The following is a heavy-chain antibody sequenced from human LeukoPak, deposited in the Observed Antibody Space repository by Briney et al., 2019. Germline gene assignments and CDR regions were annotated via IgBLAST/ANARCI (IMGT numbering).Heavy chain of an antibody. CDR2: ITTITGTP. CDR3: VRSGYSGYDYQGDYYYYMDV. J-gene: IGHJ6*03. V-gene: IGHV7-4-1*02. Sequence: GASVKVSCKTSGYTFTSYAMNWVRQAPGQGLEWMGCITTITGTPTYAQAFTGRFVFSLDTSVSTAYLQISSLKAEDTALYYCVRSGYSGYDYQGDYYYYMDVWGKGTTVTVSS. CDR1: GYTFTSYA. D-gene: IGHD5-12*01.